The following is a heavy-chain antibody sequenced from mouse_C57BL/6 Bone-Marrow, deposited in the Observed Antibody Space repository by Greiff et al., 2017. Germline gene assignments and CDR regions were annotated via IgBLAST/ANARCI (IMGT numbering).Heavy chain of an antibody. CDR2: IYPGDGDT. CDR3: ARFLYAMDY. Sequence: LVESGPELVKPGASVKISCKASGYAFSSSWMNWVKQRPGKGLEWIGRIYPGDGDTNYNGKFKGKATLTADKSSSTAYMQLSSLTSEDSAVYFCARFLYAMDYWGQGTSVTVSS. J-gene: IGHJ4*01. CDR1: GYAFSSSW. V-gene: IGHV1-82*01.